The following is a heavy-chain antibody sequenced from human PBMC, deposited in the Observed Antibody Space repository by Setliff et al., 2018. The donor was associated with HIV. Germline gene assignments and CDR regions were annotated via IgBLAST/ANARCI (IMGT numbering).Heavy chain of an antibody. Sequence: GASVKVSCKASGYTFTSYYMHWVRQAPGQGLEWMGIIGPSDGSTNYAQKFLGRVTLTRDTSLNTFYMELTNLRSEDTAFYYCARGRKDLTMVRVPNFDYWGQGTLVTVSS. CDR1: GYTFTSYY. D-gene: IGHD3-10*01. J-gene: IGHJ4*02. CDR3: ARGRKDLTMVRVPNFDY. V-gene: IGHV1-46*01. CDR2: IGPSDGST.